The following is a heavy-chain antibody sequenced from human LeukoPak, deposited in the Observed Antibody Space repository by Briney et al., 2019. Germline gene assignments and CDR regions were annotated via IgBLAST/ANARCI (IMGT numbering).Heavy chain of an antibody. CDR1: GGTFSSYA. V-gene: IGHV1-69*06. J-gene: IGHJ6*03. D-gene: IGHD4-17*01. Sequence: SVKVSCKASGGTFSSYAISWVRQAPGQGLEWMGGIIPIFGTADYAQRFQGRVTITADKSTSTAYMELSSLRSEDTAVYYCARFYGDYDYYYYYMDVWGKGTTVTVSS. CDR3: ARFYGDYDYYYYYMDV. CDR2: IIPIFGTA.